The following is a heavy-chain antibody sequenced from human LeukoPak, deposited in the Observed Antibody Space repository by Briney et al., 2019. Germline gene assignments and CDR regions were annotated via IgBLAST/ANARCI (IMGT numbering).Heavy chain of an antibody. D-gene: IGHD4-17*01. Sequence: SVKVSCKASGGTFSSYAISWVRQAPGQGLEWMGGIIPIFGTANYAQNFQGRVTITADESTSTAYMELTSLRSEDTAVYYCARFCAVTTETTDWFDPWGQGTLVTVSS. J-gene: IGHJ5*02. CDR2: IIPIFGTA. CDR3: ARFCAVTTETTDWFDP. CDR1: GGTFSSYA. V-gene: IGHV1-69*13.